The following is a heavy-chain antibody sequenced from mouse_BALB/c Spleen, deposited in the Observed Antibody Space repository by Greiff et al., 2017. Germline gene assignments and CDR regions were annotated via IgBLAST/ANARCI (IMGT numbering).Heavy chain of an antibody. CDR3: ARDGRPAAMDY. D-gene: IGHD4-1*01. CDR1: GFTFSDYY. J-gene: IGHJ4*01. V-gene: IGHV5-4*02. Sequence: EVKLVESGGDLVKPGGSLKLSCAASGFTFSDYYMYWVRQTPEKRLEWVATISDGGSYTYYPDSVKGRFTISRDNAKNNLYLQMSSLKSEDTAMYYCARDGRPAAMDYWGQGTSVTVSS. CDR2: ISDGGSYT.